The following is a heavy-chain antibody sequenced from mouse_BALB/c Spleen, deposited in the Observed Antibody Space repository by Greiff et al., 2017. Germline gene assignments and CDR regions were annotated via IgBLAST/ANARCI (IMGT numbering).Heavy chain of an antibody. Sequence: EVQVVESGGGLVKPGGSLKLSCAASGFTFSSYAMSWVRQSPEKRLEWVAEISSGGSYTYYPDTVTGRFTISRDNAKNTLYLEMSSLRSEDTAMYYCARVENWRFDYWGQGTTLTVSS. J-gene: IGHJ2*01. CDR2: ISSGGSYT. V-gene: IGHV5-9-4*01. D-gene: IGHD4-1*01. CDR1: GFTFSSYA. CDR3: ARVENWRFDY.